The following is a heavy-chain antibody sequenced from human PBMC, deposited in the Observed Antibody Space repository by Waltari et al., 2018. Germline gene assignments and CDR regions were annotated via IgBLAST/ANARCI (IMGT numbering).Heavy chain of an antibody. V-gene: IGHV3-74*01. D-gene: IGHD4-17*01. CDR2: INSDGSST. CDR1: GFTFSSYW. J-gene: IGHJ3*02. Sequence: EVQLVESGGGLVQPGGSLRLSCAASGFTFSSYWMHWVRQAPGKGLVWVSRINSDGSSTSYADSVKGRLTISRDNAKNTLYLQMNSLRAEDTAVYYCASYMTTVPLRAFDIWGQGTMVTVSS. CDR3: ASYMTTVPLRAFDI.